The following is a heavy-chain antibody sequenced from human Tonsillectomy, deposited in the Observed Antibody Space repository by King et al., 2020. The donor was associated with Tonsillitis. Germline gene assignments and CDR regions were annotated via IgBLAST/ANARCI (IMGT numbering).Heavy chain of an antibody. J-gene: IGHJ4*02. CDR3: ARQSSSWGFFDY. Sequence: VQLVESGGGLVKPGGSLRLSCAASGFTFSDYYMSWIRQTPGKGLEWLSYISSTSHYTNLADSVKGRFTVSRDNANNSLYLQMNSLRAEDTAVYYCARQSSSWGFFDYWGQGTLVTVSS. V-gene: IGHV3-11*05. CDR2: ISSTSHYT. D-gene: IGHD6-13*01. CDR1: GFTFSDYY.